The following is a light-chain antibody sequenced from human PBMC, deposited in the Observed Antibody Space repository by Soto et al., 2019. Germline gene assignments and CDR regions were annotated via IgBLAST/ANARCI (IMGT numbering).Light chain of an antibody. CDR1: QSVTSN. CDR3: QQYNNWPTWT. J-gene: IGKJ1*01. CDR2: GAS. V-gene: IGKV3-15*01. Sequence: EIGMTQSPATLSVSPGERATLSCRASQSVTSNLACYQQKPGQAPRLLIYGASTRATGIPARFSGSGSGTEFTLTISSLQSEDFAVYYCQQYNNWPTWTFGQGTKVEIK.